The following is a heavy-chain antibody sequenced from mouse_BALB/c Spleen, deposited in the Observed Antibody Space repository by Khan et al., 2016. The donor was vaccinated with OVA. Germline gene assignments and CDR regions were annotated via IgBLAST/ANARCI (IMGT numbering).Heavy chain of an antibody. CDR1: GYTFTSYT. CDR2: INPSNGYT. V-gene: IGHV1-4*01. Sequence: QVQLQQSGAELARPGASVKMSCKASGYTFTSYTIHWIKKRLGQGLEWIGYINPSNGYTNYNQKFKDKATLTTDKSSTTAYLQLSSLTSDDSAVYNFVRDEAYHRKYSWFAYWGQGTLVTVSA. J-gene: IGHJ3*01. D-gene: IGHD2-5*01. CDR3: VRDEAYHRKYSWFAY.